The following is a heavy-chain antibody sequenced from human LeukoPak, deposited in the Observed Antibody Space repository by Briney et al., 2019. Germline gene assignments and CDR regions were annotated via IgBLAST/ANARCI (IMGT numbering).Heavy chain of an antibody. CDR3: ARQPSSWFTSFDS. D-gene: IGHD6-13*01. J-gene: IGHJ4*02. V-gene: IGHV4-59*01. Sequence: PSETLSLTCTVSGGSLSSYFWSWIRQPPGKGLEWVGYIYYSGSTNYNPSLKSRVTISVDTSKNQFSLKLSSVTAADTAVYYCARQPSSWFTSFDSWGQGTLVTVSS. CDR2: IYYSGST. CDR1: GGSLSSYF.